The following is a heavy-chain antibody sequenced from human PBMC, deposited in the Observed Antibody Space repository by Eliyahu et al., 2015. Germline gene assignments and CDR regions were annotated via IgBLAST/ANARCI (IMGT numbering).Heavy chain of an antibody. CDR3: AKGSSTGYYRRYYFDS. D-gene: IGHD2-2*01. Sequence: QIALRESGPTLVKPTQTLTLTYTFTGFSLSSSGVAVGWIRQPPGKALEWLALVFWDDVKRYSPSLKSSLTITKDASKNQVVLTMTNLYPTDTATYYCAKGSSTGYYRRYYFDSWGQGTPVTVS. V-gene: IGHV2-5*02. CDR1: GFSLSSSGVA. CDR2: VFWDDVK. J-gene: IGHJ4*02.